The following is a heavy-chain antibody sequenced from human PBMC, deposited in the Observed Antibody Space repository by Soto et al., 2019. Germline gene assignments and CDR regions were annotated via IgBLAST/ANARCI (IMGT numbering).Heavy chain of an antibody. V-gene: IGHV1-3*01. Sequence: QVRLVQSGAEVRKPGASVKDSCKASGYTFSSYAMHWVRQAPGQRLEWMGWINASYGNTKSSQKFQDRATISRDTSASTAYMELTSLRSEDTAVYYCARDTGHGTFHFWGQGTLVTVSS. J-gene: IGHJ4*02. D-gene: IGHD1-1*01. CDR2: INASYGNT. CDR1: GYTFSSYA. CDR3: ARDTGHGTFHF.